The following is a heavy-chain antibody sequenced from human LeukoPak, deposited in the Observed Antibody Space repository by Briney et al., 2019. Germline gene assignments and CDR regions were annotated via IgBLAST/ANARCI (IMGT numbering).Heavy chain of an antibody. CDR3: AKPSTWGATVTTYYFDY. CDR1: GFTFNIHA. CDR2: ISGSGGST. Sequence: PGGSLRLSCAASGFTFNIHAMNWVRQAPGKGLEWVSAISGSGGSTYYADSVKGRFTISRDNSKNTLYLQMNSLRAEDTAVYYCAKPSTWGATVTTYYFDYWGQGTLVTVSS. J-gene: IGHJ4*02. V-gene: IGHV3-23*01. D-gene: IGHD4-17*01.